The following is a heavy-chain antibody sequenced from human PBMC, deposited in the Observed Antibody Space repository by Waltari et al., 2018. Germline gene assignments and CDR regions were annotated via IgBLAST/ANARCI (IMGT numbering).Heavy chain of an antibody. V-gene: IGHV1-18*01. D-gene: IGHD2-2*01. CDR1: GYTFPSYG. CDR2: ISAYNGNR. J-gene: IGHJ6*02. Sequence: QLQLVQSGAEVKKPEASVRVSCTASGYTFPSYGLGCVRPAPGKGLEWVGWISAYNGNRYFAPRVQSRLTLTTDSSTTTAYMELMSLTFDDTAVYYCARGGLELGSAYHYNGMDVWGQGTTVIVS. CDR3: ARGGLELGSAYHYNGMDV.